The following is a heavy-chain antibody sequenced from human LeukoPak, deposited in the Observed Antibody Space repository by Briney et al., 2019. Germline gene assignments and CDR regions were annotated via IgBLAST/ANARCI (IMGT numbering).Heavy chain of an antibody. CDR2: ISSSGSTI. J-gene: IGHJ6*03. V-gene: IGHV3-48*04. CDR1: GFSFSSYA. Sequence: GGSLRLSCAASGFSFSSYAMSWVRQAPGKGLEWVSYISSSGSTIYYADSVKGRFTISRDNAKNSLYLQMNSLRAEDTAVYYCSAGHYYYYMDVWGKGTTVTVSS. CDR3: SAGHYYYYMDV. D-gene: IGHD6-13*01.